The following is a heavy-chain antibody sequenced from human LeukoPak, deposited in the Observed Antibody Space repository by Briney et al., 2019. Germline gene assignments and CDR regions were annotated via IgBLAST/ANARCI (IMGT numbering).Heavy chain of an antibody. CDR3: ARSAKAYCSSTSCYTDYYYMDV. V-gene: IGHV1-69*01. CDR2: IIPIFGTA. CDR1: GGTFSSYA. Sequence: SVKVSCKASGGTFSSYAISWVRQAPGQGLEWMGGIIPIFGTANYAQKFQGRVTITADESTSTAYMELSSLRSEDTAVYYCARSAKAYCSSTSCYTDYYYMDVWGKGTTVTVSS. J-gene: IGHJ6*03. D-gene: IGHD2-2*02.